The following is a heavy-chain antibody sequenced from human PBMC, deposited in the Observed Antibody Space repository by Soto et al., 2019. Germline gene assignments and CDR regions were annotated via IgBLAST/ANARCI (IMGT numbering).Heavy chain of an antibody. V-gene: IGHV3-53*01. CDR2: IYSGGST. J-gene: IGHJ6*04. Sequence: LRLSCAASGFTVSSNYMRWVRQAPGKGLEWVSVIYSGGSTYYADSVKGRFTISRDNSKNTLYLQMNSLRAEDTAVYYCARLLMGWGNRNCRYHYGMDVRDKGTTVTISS. D-gene: IGHD1-7*01. CDR1: GFTVSSNY. CDR3: ARLLMGWGNRNCRYHYGMDV.